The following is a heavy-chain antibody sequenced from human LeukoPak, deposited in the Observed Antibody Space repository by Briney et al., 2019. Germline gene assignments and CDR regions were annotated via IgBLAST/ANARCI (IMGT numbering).Heavy chain of an antibody. CDR3: ARDGGDPLDAFDI. D-gene: IGHD2-21*01. J-gene: IGHJ3*02. CDR2: TYYRSKWYN. CDR1: GDSVSSNSAA. Sequence: SQTLSLTCAISGDSVSSNSAAWNWIRPSPSSGLEWLGRTYYRSKWYNDYAVSVKSRITINPDTSKNQFSLQLNSVTPEDTAVYYCARDGGDPLDAFDIWGQGTMVTVSS. V-gene: IGHV6-1*01.